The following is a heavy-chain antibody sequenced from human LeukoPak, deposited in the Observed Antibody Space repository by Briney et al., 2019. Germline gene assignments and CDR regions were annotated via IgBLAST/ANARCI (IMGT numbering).Heavy chain of an antibody. CDR3: ARDAGWGYYDL. Sequence: PGGCLRLSCVASLFTFSTSWVTGVRQAPGKGPEGVANIDKHGSVKYSVDSVKGRFANSRDYASNSVFLQMSSLSAEDKSVYYCARDAGWGYYDLWGQGTPVTVSS. V-gene: IGHV3-7*01. CDR2: IDKHGSVK. D-gene: IGHD1-26*01. CDR1: LFTFSTSW. J-gene: IGHJ4*02.